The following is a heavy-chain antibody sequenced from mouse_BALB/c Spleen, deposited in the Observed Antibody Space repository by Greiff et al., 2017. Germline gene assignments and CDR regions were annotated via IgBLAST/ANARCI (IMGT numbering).Heavy chain of an antibody. V-gene: IGHV7-3*02. CDR3: AREGLLPFDY. Sequence: DVKLVESGGGLVQPGGSLRLSCATSGFTFTDYYMSWVRQPPGKALEWLGFIRNKANGYTTEYSASVKGRFTISRDNSQSILYLQMNTLRAEDSATYYCAREGLLPFDYWGQGTTLTVSS. CDR1: GFTFTDYY. J-gene: IGHJ2*01. D-gene: IGHD1-1*01. CDR2: IRNKANGYTT.